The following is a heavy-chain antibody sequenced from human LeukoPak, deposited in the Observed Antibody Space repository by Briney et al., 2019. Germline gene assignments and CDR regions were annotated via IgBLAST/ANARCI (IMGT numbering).Heavy chain of an antibody. CDR1: GYTFSSYG. V-gene: IGHV1-18*01. Sequence: ASVKVSCKASGYTFSSYGISWVRQAPGQGLEWMGWISTYNGNTNYAQKLQGRVTMTTDTSTTTAYMELRGLRSDDTAAYYCARSPRITIFGVVIYFDYWGQGTLVTVSS. J-gene: IGHJ4*02. CDR2: ISTYNGNT. D-gene: IGHD3-3*01. CDR3: ARSPRITIFGVVIYFDY.